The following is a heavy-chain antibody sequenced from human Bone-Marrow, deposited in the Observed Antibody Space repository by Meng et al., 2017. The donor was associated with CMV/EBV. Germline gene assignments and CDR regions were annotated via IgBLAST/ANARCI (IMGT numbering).Heavy chain of an antibody. CDR2: INSDGSST. Sequence: GESLKISCAASGFTFSSYWMHWVRQAPGKGLVWVSRINSDGSSTSYADSVKGRFTISRDNAKNTLYLQMNSLRAEDTAVYYCARGTTYYDFWSGYYTLDYWGQGTLVTVSS. J-gene: IGHJ4*02. CDR3: ARGTTYYDFWSGYYTLDY. CDR1: GFTFSSYW. D-gene: IGHD3-3*01. V-gene: IGHV3-74*01.